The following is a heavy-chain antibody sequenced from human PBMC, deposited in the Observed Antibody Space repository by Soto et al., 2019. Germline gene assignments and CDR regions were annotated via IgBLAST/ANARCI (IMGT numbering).Heavy chain of an antibody. J-gene: IGHJ2*01. CDR3: ARVVTVVKSFHYWYFDL. CDR2: IIPIFGTA. D-gene: IGHD2-15*01. V-gene: IGHV1-69*12. Sequence: QVQLVQSGAEVKEPGSSVKVSCKASGGTFSSYAISWVRQAPGQGLEWMGGIIPIFGTANYAQKFQGRVTITADESTSTAYMELSSLRSEDTAVYYCARVVTVVKSFHYWYFDLWGRGTLVNVSS. CDR1: GGTFSSYA.